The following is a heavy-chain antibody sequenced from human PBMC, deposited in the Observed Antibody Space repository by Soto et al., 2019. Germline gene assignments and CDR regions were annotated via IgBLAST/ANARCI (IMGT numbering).Heavy chain of an antibody. D-gene: IGHD2-15*01. J-gene: IGHJ6*02. CDR2: IDYSGST. V-gene: IGHV4-61*01. CDR3: ARDKRYSYYYYGMDV. CDR1: GACASRGSYY. Sequence: LSLSWTGAGACASRGSYYWSWIRQPPGKGLEWIGYIDYSGSTNYNPSLKSRVTISVDTSKNQFSLKLSSVTAADTAVYYCARDKRYSYYYYGMDVWGQGTTVTVSS.